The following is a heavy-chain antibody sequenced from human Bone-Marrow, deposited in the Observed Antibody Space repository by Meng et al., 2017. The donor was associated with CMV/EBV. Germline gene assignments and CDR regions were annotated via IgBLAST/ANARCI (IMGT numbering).Heavy chain of an antibody. D-gene: IGHD2-2*01. Sequence: ASVKVSCKASGYTFTSYDINWVRQAAGQGLEWMGWMNPNSGNTGYAQKFQGRVTITRNTSISTAYMELSSLRSEDTAVYYGARSYYCSSTSCYGWFDPWGQGTLVTVSS. V-gene: IGHV1-8*03. J-gene: IGHJ5*02. CDR2: MNPNSGNT. CDR1: GYTFTSYD. CDR3: ARSYYCSSTSCYGWFDP.